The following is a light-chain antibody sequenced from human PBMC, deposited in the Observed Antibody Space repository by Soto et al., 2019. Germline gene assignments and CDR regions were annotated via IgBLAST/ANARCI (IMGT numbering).Light chain of an antibody. CDR3: QHYNSYSEA. CDR2: DAS. CDR1: QSISSW. V-gene: IGKV1-5*01. J-gene: IGKJ1*01. Sequence: DIQMTQSPSTLSASVGDRDTITCRASQSISSWLAWYQQKPGKAPKLLIYDASSLESGVPSRFSGSGSGTEFTLTFSSLQPDDFATYYCQHYNSYSEACGQGTKVDIK.